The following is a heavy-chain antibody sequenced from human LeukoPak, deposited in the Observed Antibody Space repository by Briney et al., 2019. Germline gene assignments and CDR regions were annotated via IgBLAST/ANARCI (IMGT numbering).Heavy chain of an antibody. CDR2: ISYDGSNK. J-gene: IGHJ5*02. V-gene: IGHV3-30*18. CDR3: AKDYVGSSLNWFDP. CDR1: KFTFLNDW. D-gene: IGHD6-13*01. Sequence: GGSLRLSCVGSKFTFLNDWMHWVRQAPGKGLEWVAVISYDGSNKYYADSVKGRFTISRDNSKNTLYLQMNSLRAEDTAVYYCAKDYVGSSLNWFDPWGQGTLVTVSS.